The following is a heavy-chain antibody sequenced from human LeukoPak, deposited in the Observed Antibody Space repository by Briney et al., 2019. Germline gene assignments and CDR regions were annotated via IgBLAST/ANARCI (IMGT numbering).Heavy chain of an antibody. CDR3: ARASSGWYNWFDP. V-gene: IGHV3-53*01. Sequence: PGGSLRLSCAASGFTVSNNYMSWVRQAPGKGLEWISVIYSGGSTYYADSVKGRFTISRDNSKNTLYLQINSLRAEDTAVYYCARASSGWYNWFDPWGQGTLVTVSS. CDR1: GFTVSNNY. J-gene: IGHJ5*02. D-gene: IGHD6-19*01. CDR2: IYSGGST.